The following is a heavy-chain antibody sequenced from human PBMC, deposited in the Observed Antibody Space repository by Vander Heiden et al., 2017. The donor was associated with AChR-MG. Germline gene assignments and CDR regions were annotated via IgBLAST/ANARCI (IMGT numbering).Heavy chain of an antibody. D-gene: IGHD3-22*01. J-gene: IGHJ4*02. CDR1: GFTFSSYG. Sequence: QVQLVESGGGVVQPGRSLRLSCAASGFTFSSYGMHWVRQAPGKGLEWVAVISYDGSNKYYADSVKGRFTISRDNSKNTLYLQMNSLRAEDTAVYYCAKDGPGLGGYPTYQFDYWGQGTLVTVSS. CDR2: ISYDGSNK. CDR3: AKDGPGLGGYPTYQFDY. V-gene: IGHV3-30*18.